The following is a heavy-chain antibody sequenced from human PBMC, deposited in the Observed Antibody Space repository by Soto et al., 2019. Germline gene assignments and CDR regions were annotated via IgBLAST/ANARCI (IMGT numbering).Heavy chain of an antibody. J-gene: IGHJ4*02. Sequence: WTWIRQPPGKGLEWIAFIYYGGSTNYNPSLKSRVTISVDTSKNQFSLNLNSVTAADTAVYYCARPGRDWGSLEYWGQGTRVTVCS. V-gene: IGHV4-59*08. CDR2: IYYGGST. D-gene: IGHD7-27*01. CDR3: ARPGRDWGSLEY.